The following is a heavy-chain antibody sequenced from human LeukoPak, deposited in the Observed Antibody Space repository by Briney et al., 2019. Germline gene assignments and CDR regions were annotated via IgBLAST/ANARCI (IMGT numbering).Heavy chain of an antibody. CDR3: ARRRAVAGNNWFDP. CDR1: GFTFSSYW. CDR2: INSDGSST. D-gene: IGHD6-19*01. Sequence: PGGSLRLSCAASGFTFSSYWMHWLRQAPGKGLVWVSRINSDGSSTSYADSVKGRFTISRDNAKNTLYLQMNSLRAEDTAVYYCARRRAVAGNNWFDPWGQGTLVTVSS. V-gene: IGHV3-74*01. J-gene: IGHJ5*02.